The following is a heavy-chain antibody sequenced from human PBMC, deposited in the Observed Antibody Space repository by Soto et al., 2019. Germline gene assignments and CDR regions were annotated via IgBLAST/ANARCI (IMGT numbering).Heavy chain of an antibody. J-gene: IGHJ4*02. D-gene: IGHD3-22*01. V-gene: IGHV4-59*01. CDR3: GRMFYSESRGHEYLDY. CDR1: GGSIASDY. Sequence: SETLSLTCTVSGGSIASDYWSWIRQPPGKGLEWIGYIFYTGDTNYNASLKSRATISIDTSQNQFSLKLSYVTAADTAVYYCGRMFYSESRGHEYLDYWGQGILVTVSS. CDR2: IFYTGDT.